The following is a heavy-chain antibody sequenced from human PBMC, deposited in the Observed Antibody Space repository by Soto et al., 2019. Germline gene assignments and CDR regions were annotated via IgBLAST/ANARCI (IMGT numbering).Heavy chain of an antibody. CDR2: ISSSSSTI. V-gene: IGHV3-48*02. CDR1: GFTFSSYS. Sequence: EVQLVESGGGLVQPGGSLRLSCAASGFTFSSYSMNWVRQAPGKGLEWVSYISSSSSTIYYADSVKGRVTISRDNAKNSLYLQMNSLRDEDTAVYYCARDRAVVTPPDAFDIWGQGTMVTVSS. J-gene: IGHJ3*02. CDR3: ARDRAVVTPPDAFDI. D-gene: IGHD2-21*02.